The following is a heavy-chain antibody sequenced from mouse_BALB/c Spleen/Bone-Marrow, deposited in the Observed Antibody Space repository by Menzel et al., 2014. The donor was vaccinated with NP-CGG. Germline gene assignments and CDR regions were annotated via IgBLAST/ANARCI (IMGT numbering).Heavy chain of an antibody. Sequence: VQLQQSGSVLVRPGASVKLSCKASSYTFTSSWMHWAKQRPGQGLEWIGEIHPNSGNTNYNEKFKGKATLTVDTSSSTAYVDLSSLTSEDSAVYYCARGATALDYWGQGTTLTVSS. D-gene: IGHD1-2*01. V-gene: IGHV1S130*01. CDR1: SYTFTSSW. J-gene: IGHJ2*01. CDR3: ARGATALDY. CDR2: IHPNSGNT.